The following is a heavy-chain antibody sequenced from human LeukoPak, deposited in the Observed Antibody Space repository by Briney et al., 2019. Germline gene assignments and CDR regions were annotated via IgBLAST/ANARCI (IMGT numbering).Heavy chain of an antibody. CDR3: ARGFAAAGSFDY. V-gene: IGHV1-69*04. CDR2: IIPILGIA. Sequence: SVKVSCKASGGTFSSYAISWVRQAPGQGLEWMGRIIPILGIANYAQKFQGRVTITADKSTSTAYMELSSLRSEDTAVYYCARGFAAAGSFDYWGQGTLVTVSS. D-gene: IGHD6-13*01. CDR1: GGTFSSYA. J-gene: IGHJ4*02.